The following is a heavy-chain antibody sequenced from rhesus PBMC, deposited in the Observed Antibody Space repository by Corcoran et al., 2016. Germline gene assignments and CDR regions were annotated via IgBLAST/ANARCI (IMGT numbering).Heavy chain of an antibody. Sequence: QVQLQESGPGLVKPSETLSLTCAVSGGSLSSYYWSWIRQAPGKGLEWIGRIYGSGGSTDYNPSLKSRVTISPDTSKNQFSLKLSSVTAADTAVYYCARTSYRHAFDFWGQGLRVTVSS. CDR3: ARTSYRHAFDF. D-gene: IGHD5-12*01. CDR1: GGSLSSYY. CDR2: IYGSGGST. V-gene: IGHV4-160*01. J-gene: IGHJ3*01.